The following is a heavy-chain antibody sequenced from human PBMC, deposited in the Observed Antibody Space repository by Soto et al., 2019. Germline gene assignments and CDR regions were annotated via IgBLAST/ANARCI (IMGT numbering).Heavy chain of an antibody. CDR3: AKDHSSGWSKDY. D-gene: IGHD6-19*01. CDR2: TSGSGGST. Sequence: PGGSLRLSCAASGFTFSSYAMSWVRQAPGKGLEWVSATSGSGGSTYYADSVKGRFTISRDNSKNTLYLQMNSLRAEDTAVYYCAKDHSSGWSKDYWGQGTLVTVSS. CDR1: GFTFSSYA. V-gene: IGHV3-23*01. J-gene: IGHJ4*02.